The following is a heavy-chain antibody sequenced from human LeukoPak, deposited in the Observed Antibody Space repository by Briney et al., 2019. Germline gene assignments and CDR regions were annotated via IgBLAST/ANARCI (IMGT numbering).Heavy chain of an antibody. CDR2: INHSGST. V-gene: IGHV4-34*01. CDR3: ARPPYCSSTSCYRAFNI. CDR1: GESFSGYY. J-gene: IGHJ3*02. D-gene: IGHD2-2*01. Sequence: SETLSLTCAVYGESFSGYYWSWIRQSPGKGLEWIGEINHSGSTNYNPSLKSRVTISVDTSKNQFSLKLNSLTSADTAVYYCARPPYCSSTSCYRAFNIWSQGTMVTVSS.